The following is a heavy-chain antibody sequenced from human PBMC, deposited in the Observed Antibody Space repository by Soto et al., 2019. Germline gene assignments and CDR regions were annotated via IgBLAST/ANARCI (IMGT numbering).Heavy chain of an antibody. CDR2: IYHSGST. V-gene: IGHV4-34*01. CDR3: ARGKGSGVRTFDY. J-gene: IGHJ4*02. D-gene: IGHD3-10*01. Sequence: SETLSLTCAVYGVSFSGYYCSWVRQPPGKGLEWIGEIYHSGSTNYNPSLKSRVTISVDKSKNQFSLKLSSVTAADTAVYYCARGKGSGVRTFDYWGQGTLVTVSS. CDR1: GVSFSGYY.